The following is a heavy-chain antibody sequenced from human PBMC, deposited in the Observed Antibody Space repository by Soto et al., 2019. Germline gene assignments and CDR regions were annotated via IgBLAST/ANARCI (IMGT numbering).Heavy chain of an antibody. CDR3: AKGGDCLSTTCSHPY. J-gene: IGHJ4*02. Sequence: PGGSLRLSCAASGFTFSNYGMYWVRQAPGKGLEWVTFISYDGSNTCYADSVKGRFTISRDNSKNMLYLQMNSLRADDTAVFHCAKGGDCLSTTCSHPYWGQGTLVTVSS. D-gene: IGHD2-2*01. V-gene: IGHV3-30*18. CDR1: GFTFSNYG. CDR2: ISYDGSNT.